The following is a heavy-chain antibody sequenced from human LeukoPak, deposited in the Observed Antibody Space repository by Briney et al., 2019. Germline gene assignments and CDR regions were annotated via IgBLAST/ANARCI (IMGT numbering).Heavy chain of an antibody. Sequence: SETLSLTCTVSGGSISSYYWSWIRQPPGKGLEWIGYIYYSGSTNYNPSLKSRVTISVDTSKNQFSLKLSSVTAADTAVYYCARGPLRHYYGSGDDAFDIWGQGTMVTVSS. D-gene: IGHD3-10*01. V-gene: IGHV4-59*01. CDR3: ARGPLRHYYGSGDDAFDI. CDR2: IYYSGST. J-gene: IGHJ3*02. CDR1: GGSISSYY.